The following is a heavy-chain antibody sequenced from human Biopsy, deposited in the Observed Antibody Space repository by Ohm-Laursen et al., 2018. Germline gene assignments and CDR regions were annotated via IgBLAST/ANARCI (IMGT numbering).Heavy chain of an antibody. Sequence: SDTLSLTCTVSGGSIGSFFWSWIRQPPGKGLEWIGYIYYSGSTNYNPSLKNRVTMSVDTSKNQFYLKLYSVTAADTAVYYRARGRRTSGWPYFDNWGQGALVIVSP. V-gene: IGHV4-59*07. CDR1: GGSIGSFF. CDR3: ARGRRTSGWPYFDN. D-gene: IGHD6-19*01. CDR2: IYYSGST. J-gene: IGHJ4*02.